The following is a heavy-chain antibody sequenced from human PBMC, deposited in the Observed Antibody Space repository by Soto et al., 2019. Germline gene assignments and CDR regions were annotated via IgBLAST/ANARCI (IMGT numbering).Heavy chain of an antibody. CDR3: ARAPPGGAAAGTWHFQH. J-gene: IGHJ1*01. D-gene: IGHD6-13*01. CDR1: GGTFSSYA. V-gene: IGHV1-69*01. Sequence: QVQLVQSGAEVKKPGSSVKVSCKASGGTFSSYAISWVRQAPGQGLEWMGGIIPIFGTANYAQKFQGRVTITADESTSTAYMELSSLRSEDTAVYYRARAPPGGAAAGTWHFQHWGQGTLVTVSS. CDR2: IIPIFGTA.